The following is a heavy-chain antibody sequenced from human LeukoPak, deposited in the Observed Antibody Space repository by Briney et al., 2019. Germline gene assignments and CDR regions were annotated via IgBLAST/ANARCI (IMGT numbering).Heavy chain of an antibody. CDR2: ISNSGSHT. J-gene: IGHJ6*02. CDR3: ARSVAGRGVIAATYYYYGMDV. CDR1: GLIYSDYY. Sequence: PGGSLRLSCAASGLIYSDYYMSWIRQAPGKGLEWISYISNSGSHTNYADSVKGRFTISRDNAKNSLFLQMNSLRAEDTAVYYCARSVAGRGVIAATYYYYGMDVWGQGTTVTVSS. D-gene: IGHD3-10*01. V-gene: IGHV3-11*06.